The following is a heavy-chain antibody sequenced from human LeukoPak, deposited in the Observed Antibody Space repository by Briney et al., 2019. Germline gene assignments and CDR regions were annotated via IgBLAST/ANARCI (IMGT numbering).Heavy chain of an antibody. V-gene: IGHV1-3*01. CDR1: GYTVTKYV. Sequence: ASVKVACKASGYTVTKYVVHWVRQAPGQRPEWMGWINAGNGHTQYSPNFQGRVTITRDTSASTAYMELSSLTSEDTALYYCARDDCGDTCYPGGYWGQGTLVTVSS. J-gene: IGHJ4*02. D-gene: IGHD2-21*01. CDR2: INAGNGHT. CDR3: ARDDCGDTCYPGGY.